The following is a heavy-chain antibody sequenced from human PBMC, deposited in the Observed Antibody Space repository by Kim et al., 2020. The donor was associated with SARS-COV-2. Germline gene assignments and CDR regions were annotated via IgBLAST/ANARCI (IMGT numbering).Heavy chain of an antibody. CDR1: GFTFSNYA. CDR3: AREGPSLTIGGFDI. D-gene: IGHD1-26*01. Sequence: GSLRLSCAASGFTFSNYAMHWVRQAPGKGLEWVSGISYDGNIQYNADSMKGRFTISRDNSKNTLYLQMNSLRVEDTAVYYCAREGPSLTIGGFDIWGQGTMVTVSS. CDR2: ISYDGNIQ. J-gene: IGHJ3*02. V-gene: IGHV3-30*03.